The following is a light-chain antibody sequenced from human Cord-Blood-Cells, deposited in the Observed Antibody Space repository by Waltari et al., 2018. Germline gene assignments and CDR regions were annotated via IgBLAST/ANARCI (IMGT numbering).Light chain of an antibody. CDR3: QQRSNWLT. CDR2: DAS. V-gene: IGKV3-11*01. J-gene: IGKJ3*01. Sequence: EIVLRQSPATLSLSPGERATLSCRARHVFSSYLTWYQQKPGQAPRLLSYDASNRATGIPARFSGSGSGTDFTLTISSLEPEDFAVYYCQQRSNWLTFGPGTKVDIK. CDR1: HVFSSY.